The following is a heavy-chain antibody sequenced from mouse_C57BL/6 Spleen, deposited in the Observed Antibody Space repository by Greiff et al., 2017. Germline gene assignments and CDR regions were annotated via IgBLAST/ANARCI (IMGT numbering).Heavy chain of an antibody. J-gene: IGHJ1*03. CDR3: AREGGPFITTVDWYFDV. CDR1: GFTFSSYA. V-gene: IGHV5-4*01. CDR2: ISDGGSYT. D-gene: IGHD1-1*01. Sequence: DVKLVESGGGLVKPGGSLKLSCAASGFTFSSYAMSWVRQTPEKRLEWVATISDGGSYTYYPDNVKGRFTISRDNAKNNLYLQMSHLKSEDTAMYYCAREGGPFITTVDWYFDVWGTGTTVTVSS.